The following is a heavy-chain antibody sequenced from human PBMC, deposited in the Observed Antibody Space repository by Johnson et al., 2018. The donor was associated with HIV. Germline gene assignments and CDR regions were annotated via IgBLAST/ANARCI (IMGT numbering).Heavy chain of an antibody. D-gene: IGHD2-2*01. CDR2: ISYDGSNK. J-gene: IGHJ3*02. CDR1: GFTFDDYG. V-gene: IGHV3-30*03. CDR3: ARGIQPDAFDI. Sequence: QMQLVESGGGVVRPGGSLRLSCAASGFTFDDYGMSWVRQAPGKGLEWVAVISYDGSNKYYADSVKGRFTISRDNSKNTLYVQMNSLRAEDTAVYYCARGIQPDAFDIWGQGTMVTVSS.